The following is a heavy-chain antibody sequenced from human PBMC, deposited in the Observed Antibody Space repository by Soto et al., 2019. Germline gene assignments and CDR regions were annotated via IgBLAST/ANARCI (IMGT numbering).Heavy chain of an antibody. CDR1: GYTFTSYG. Sequence: GASVKVSCKASGYTFTSYGISWVRQAPGEGLEWMGWISGYNGNTNYAEKVQDRVTMTTDTSTTTAYMELRSLRSDDTAIYYCARGYEFWSGYSNFDYWGQGTQVTV. V-gene: IGHV1-18*01. CDR3: ARGYEFWSGYSNFDY. CDR2: ISGYNGNT. J-gene: IGHJ4*02. D-gene: IGHD3-3*01.